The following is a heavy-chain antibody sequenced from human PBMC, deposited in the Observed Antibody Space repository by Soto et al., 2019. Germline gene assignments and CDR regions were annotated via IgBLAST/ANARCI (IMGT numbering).Heavy chain of an antibody. CDR1: GGSVIGASYY. Sequence: SETLSLTCTFSGGSVIGASYYWSWIRQPPGKTLEWIGYIYYRGNTNYNPSLKSRVTISIDTPKNQFSLQLSSVTAADTAVYYCARDVSSSSPWFDPWGPGTLVTVSS. V-gene: IGHV4-61*01. CDR2: IYYRGNT. J-gene: IGHJ5*02. D-gene: IGHD6-13*01. CDR3: ARDVSSSSPWFDP.